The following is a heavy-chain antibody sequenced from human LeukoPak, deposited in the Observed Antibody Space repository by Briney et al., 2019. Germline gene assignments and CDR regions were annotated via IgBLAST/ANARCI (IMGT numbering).Heavy chain of an antibody. V-gene: IGHV3-43*02. CDR3: AKTIAAAGADHYYYGMDV. D-gene: IGHD6-13*01. Sequence: GGSLRLSCAASGFTFDDYAMHWVRQAPGKGLEWVSLISGDGGSTYYADSVKGRFTISRDNSKTSLYLQMNSLRTEDTALYYCAKTIAAAGADHYYYGMDVWGQGTTVTVSS. J-gene: IGHJ6*02. CDR1: GFTFDDYA. CDR2: ISGDGGST.